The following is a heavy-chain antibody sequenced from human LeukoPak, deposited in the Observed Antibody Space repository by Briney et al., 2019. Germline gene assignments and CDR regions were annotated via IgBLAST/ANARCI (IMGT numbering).Heavy chain of an antibody. V-gene: IGHV4-34*01. CDR3: ARGSRGPRAFDS. CDR2: INHAGST. Sequence: SETLSLTCGVYDGSFSGYYWTWIRQPPGKGLEWIGEINHAGSTNYNSSLRRRVIISLDTPKNQFSLNLTSVTAADSATYYCARGSRGPRAFDSWGQGNLVTVSS. J-gene: IGHJ4*02. D-gene: IGHD2-2*01. CDR1: DGSFSGYY.